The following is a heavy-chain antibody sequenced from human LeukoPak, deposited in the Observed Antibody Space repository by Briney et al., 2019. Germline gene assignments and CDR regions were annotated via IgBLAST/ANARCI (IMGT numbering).Heavy chain of an antibody. Sequence: WGSLRLSCAASGFPFSNYRMHWVRQAPGKGLVWVSRINEDGWTTDYADSVKGRFAISRDNAKNTLYLQMNSLRAEDAAVYYCARDVAGMYGYWGQGTLVTVSS. D-gene: IGHD2-15*01. V-gene: IGHV3-74*01. CDR1: GFPFSNYR. CDR2: INEDGWTT. CDR3: ARDVAGMYGY. J-gene: IGHJ4*02.